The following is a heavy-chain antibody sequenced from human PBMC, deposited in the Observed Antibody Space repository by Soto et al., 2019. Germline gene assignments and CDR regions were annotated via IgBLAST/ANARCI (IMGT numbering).Heavy chain of an antibody. J-gene: IGHJ4*02. CDR3: ARDRLRLGELSLIGYFDY. Sequence: QVQLVESGGGVVQPGRSLRLSCAGSGFSFSSYTMHWVRQAPCKGLEWVALISFDSSNKYYAASVKGRFSISRDNSKNTVFLQMDSLRPDDTALYYCARDRLRLGELSLIGYFDYWGQGTLVTVSS. D-gene: IGHD3-16*02. V-gene: IGHV3-30*01. CDR1: GFSFSSYT. CDR2: ISFDSSNK.